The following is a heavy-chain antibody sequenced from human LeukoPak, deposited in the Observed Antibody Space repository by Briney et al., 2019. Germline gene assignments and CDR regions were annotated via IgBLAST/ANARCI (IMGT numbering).Heavy chain of an antibody. CDR2: IIPILGIA. Sequence: SVKVSCKASGGTFSSYAISWVRQAPGQGLEWMGRIIPILGIANYAQKFQGRVTITADKSTSTAYMALSSLRSEDTAVYYCARADYDILSGRGLHAFDIWGQGTMVTVSS. D-gene: IGHD3-9*01. CDR1: GGTFSSYA. J-gene: IGHJ3*02. V-gene: IGHV1-69*04. CDR3: ARADYDILSGRGLHAFDI.